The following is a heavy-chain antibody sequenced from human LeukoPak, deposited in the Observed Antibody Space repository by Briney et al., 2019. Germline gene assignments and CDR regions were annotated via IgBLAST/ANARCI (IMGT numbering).Heavy chain of an antibody. D-gene: IGHD3-22*01. CDR1: GYTFTSYG. Sequence: ASVKVSCKASGYTFTSYGISWVRQAPGQGLEWMGIINPSGGSTSYAQKFQGRVTMTRDMSTSTVYMELSSLRSEDTAVYYCARESYSSGYSRWGQGTLVTVSS. V-gene: IGHV1-46*01. CDR3: ARESYSSGYSR. CDR2: INPSGGST. J-gene: IGHJ4*02.